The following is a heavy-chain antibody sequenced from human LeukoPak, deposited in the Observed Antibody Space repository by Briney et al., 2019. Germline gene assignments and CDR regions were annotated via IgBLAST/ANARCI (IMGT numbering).Heavy chain of an antibody. V-gene: IGHV3-15*01. Sequence: GGSLRLSCAASGFTFSNAWMSWVRQAPGKGLEWVGRIKSKTDGGTTDYAAPVKGRFTISRDDSKNTLYLQMNSLRTEDTAVYYCTTVAYYYDSSGYYSPVDYWGQGTLVTVSS. CDR2: IKSKTDGGTT. D-gene: IGHD3-22*01. J-gene: IGHJ4*02. CDR3: TTVAYYYDSSGYYSPVDY. CDR1: GFTFSNAW.